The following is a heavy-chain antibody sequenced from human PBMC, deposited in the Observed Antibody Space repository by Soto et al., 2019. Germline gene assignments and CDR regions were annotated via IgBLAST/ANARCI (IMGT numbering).Heavy chain of an antibody. V-gene: IGHV4-31*03. Sequence: QVQLQESGPGLVRPSQTLSLTCTVSGGSINSGDSYWNWIRQHPEKGLEWIGYINYRGGTFYNPSLNSRIIISVDTSKNQFALSLSSVTAADTAVYYCARDAPGVAPYWGQGTLVTVSS. J-gene: IGHJ4*02. CDR3: ARDAPGVAPY. CDR2: INYRGGT. D-gene: IGHD2-15*01. CDR1: GGSINSGDSY.